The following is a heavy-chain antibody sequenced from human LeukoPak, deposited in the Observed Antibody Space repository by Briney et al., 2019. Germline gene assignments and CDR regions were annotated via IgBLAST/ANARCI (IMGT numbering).Heavy chain of an antibody. CDR1: GYTFTSYD. CDR2: MNPNSGNT. J-gene: IGHJ6*03. Sequence: ASVKVSCKASGYTFTSYDINWVRQATGQGLEWMGWMNPNSGNTGYAQKFQGRVTITRNTSISTAYMELSSLRSEDTAVYYCARSACSGGSCYLNPNYYYYMDVWGKGTTVTISS. D-gene: IGHD2-15*01. V-gene: IGHV1-8*03. CDR3: ARSACSGGSCYLNPNYYYYMDV.